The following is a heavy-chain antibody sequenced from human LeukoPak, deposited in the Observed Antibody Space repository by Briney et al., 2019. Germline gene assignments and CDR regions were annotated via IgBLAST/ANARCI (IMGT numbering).Heavy chain of an antibody. D-gene: IGHD3-10*01. V-gene: IGHV3-23*01. CDR1: GFTFTGYA. J-gene: IGHJ4*02. Sequence: GGSLRLSCAASGFTFTGYAMTWVRQTPGKGLEWVSTVSGSGITIWYADSVKGRFTIARDNSKNTLFLQMDSLRAEDTAVYYCAKDQGWADGSGDYWGQGTLVTVSS. CDR3: AKDQGWADGSGDY. CDR2: VSGSGITI.